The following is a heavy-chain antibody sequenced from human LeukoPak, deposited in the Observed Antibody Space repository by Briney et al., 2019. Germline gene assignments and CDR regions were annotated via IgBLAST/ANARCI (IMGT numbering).Heavy chain of an antibody. CDR1: GFTFSGYS. CDR3: ASQRRVDLGYAFNL. Sequence: GGSLRLSCAASGFTFSGYSMNWVRQAPGKGLEWVTVIYSGGSAYYADSVKGRFTISRDNSKNTLYLQMNSLRADDTAVYFCASQRRVDLGYAFNLWGQGTMVTVSS. D-gene: IGHD2-21*02. J-gene: IGHJ3*01. CDR2: IYSGGSA. V-gene: IGHV3-66*04.